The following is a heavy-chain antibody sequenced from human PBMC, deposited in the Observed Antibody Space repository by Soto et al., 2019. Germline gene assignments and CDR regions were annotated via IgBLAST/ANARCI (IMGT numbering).Heavy chain of an antibody. Sequence: ASVKVSYKASGYTFTSYGLSWLRQAAGRGLEWMGWISAYNDNTNYAQKLQGRVTMTTDTSTSTAYMELRSLRSDDAAVYYCAGATRTYYYDSSGYPLEAFDIWGQGTMVTVSS. V-gene: IGHV1-18*04. D-gene: IGHD3-22*01. CDR2: ISAYNDNT. CDR3: AGATRTYYYDSSGYPLEAFDI. CDR1: GYTFTSYG. J-gene: IGHJ3*02.